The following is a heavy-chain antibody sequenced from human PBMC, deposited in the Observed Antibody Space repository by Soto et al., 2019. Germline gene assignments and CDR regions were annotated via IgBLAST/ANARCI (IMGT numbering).Heavy chain of an antibody. CDR1: GFTVSNNY. V-gene: IGHV3-53*01. D-gene: IGHD3-10*01. CDR2: IYSGGYT. J-gene: IGHJ4*02. Sequence: EVQLVESGGGLIQPGGSLRLSCAVSGFTVSNNYMSWVRQAPGMGLEGVSVIYSGGYTAYGDSVKGRFTISRDNSKNTPYFQRNSRGPHDRGVFYCATHPGGGGYWGQGTLVTVSS. CDR3: ATHPGGGGY.